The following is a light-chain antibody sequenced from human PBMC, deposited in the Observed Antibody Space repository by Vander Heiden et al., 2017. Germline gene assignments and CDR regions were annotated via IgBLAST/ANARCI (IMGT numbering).Light chain of an antibody. J-gene: IGLJ2*01. Sequence: SYELTQPPSVSVSPGPTASITCSGDRLGDKYTCWYQQKPGQSPVLVIYQDSKRPSGIPERFSGSNPGNTATLTISGTQAMDEADYYCQAWDSSTVVFGGGTKLTVL. V-gene: IGLV3-1*01. CDR2: QDS. CDR3: QAWDSSTVV. CDR1: RLGDKY.